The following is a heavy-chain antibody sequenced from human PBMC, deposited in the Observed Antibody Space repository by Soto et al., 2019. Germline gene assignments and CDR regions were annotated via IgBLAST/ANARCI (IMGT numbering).Heavy chain of an antibody. J-gene: IGHJ6*02. Sequence: QVQLVQSGAEVKKPGSSVKVSCKASGGTFSSYAISWVRQAPGQGLEWMGGIIPIFGTANYAQKFQGRVTITADESTSTAYMELSSLRSEDTAVYYCARENSRRNYDILTGYYNTGSRYYYYGMDVWGQGTTVTVSS. CDR2: IIPIFGTA. D-gene: IGHD3-9*01. CDR1: GGTFSSYA. CDR3: ARENSRRNYDILTGYYNTGSRYYYYGMDV. V-gene: IGHV1-69*12.